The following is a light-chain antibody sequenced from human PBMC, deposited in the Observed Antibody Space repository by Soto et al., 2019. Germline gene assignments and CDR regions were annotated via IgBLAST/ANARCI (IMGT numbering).Light chain of an antibody. J-gene: IGKJ3*01. CDR1: QSISDY. Sequence: DIQMTQSPPSLSASVGDRVTISCRASQSISDYLNWYQQKPGKAPKLLIYSASSLQSGVPSRFXGSGSGTYFTLTISSLQPEDFATYYCQQSFSTPRYTFGPGTKVDI. CDR2: SAS. V-gene: IGKV1-39*01. CDR3: QQSFSTPRYT.